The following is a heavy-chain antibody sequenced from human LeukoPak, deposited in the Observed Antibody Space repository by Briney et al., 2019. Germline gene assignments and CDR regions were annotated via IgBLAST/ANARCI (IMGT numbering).Heavy chain of an antibody. CDR1: GFSFSSYE. CDR3: AKDQATVVTVFDY. V-gene: IGHV3-23*01. Sequence: GGSLRLSCAASGFSFSSYEMNWVRQAPGKGLEWVSAICGSGGSTYYADSVKGRFSISRDNSKNTLYLQMNSLRAEDTAVYYCAKDQATVVTVFDYWGQGTLVTVSS. D-gene: IGHD4-23*01. CDR2: ICGSGGST. J-gene: IGHJ4*02.